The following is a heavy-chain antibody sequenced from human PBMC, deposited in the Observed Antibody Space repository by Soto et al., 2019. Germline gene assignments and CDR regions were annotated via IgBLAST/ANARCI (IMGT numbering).Heavy chain of an antibody. CDR3: ARGPYYSDSYSDH. J-gene: IGHJ4*02. D-gene: IGHD4-17*01. CDR2: ISYDGNNK. CDR1: GFTFSSYA. Sequence: GGSLRLSCAASGFTFSSYAMHWVRQAPGKGLEWVAVISYDGNNKYYADSVEGRFTISRDNSKNTVYPQMNSLRLEDTAVYYCARGPYYSDSYSDHWGQGTLGTVSS. V-gene: IGHV3-30*04.